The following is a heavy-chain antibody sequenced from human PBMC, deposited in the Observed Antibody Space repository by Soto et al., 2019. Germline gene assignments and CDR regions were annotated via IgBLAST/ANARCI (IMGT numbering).Heavy chain of an antibody. D-gene: IGHD6-13*01. J-gene: IGHJ4*02. Sequence: LSLTCAVYGGSFSGYYWSWIRQPPGKGLEWVSGISGSGGATSYADSVKGRFTISRDNSKNTLYLQMNSLSAEDTAIYFCANDAIMVSSSFNYFDFWGQGALVTVYS. CDR1: GGSFSGYY. CDR3: ANDAIMVSSSFNYFDF. V-gene: IGHV3-23*01. CDR2: ISGSGGAT.